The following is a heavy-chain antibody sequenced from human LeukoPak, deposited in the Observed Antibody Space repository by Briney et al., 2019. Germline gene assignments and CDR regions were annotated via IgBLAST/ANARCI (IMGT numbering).Heavy chain of an antibody. CDR2: INHSGST. D-gene: IGHD1-26*01. Sequence: SETLSLTCAVYGGSFSGYYWSWIRQPPGKGLEWIGEINHSGSTNYNPSLKSRVTISVDTYKNQFSLRLSSVTAADTAVYYCARGGNSGSYSYGGQGTLVTVS. J-gene: IGHJ4*01. V-gene: IGHV4-34*01. CDR1: GGSFSGYY. CDR3: ARGGNSGSYSY.